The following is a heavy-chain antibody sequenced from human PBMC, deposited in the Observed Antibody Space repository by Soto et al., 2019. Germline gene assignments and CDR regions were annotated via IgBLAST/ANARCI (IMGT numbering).Heavy chain of an antibody. J-gene: IGHJ4*02. D-gene: IGHD1-1*01. CDR2: ITSDTLTI. Sequence: EVQLVESGGGLVQPGGSLRLSCAASGFTFSIYSINWVRQAPGKGLEWFSYITSDTLTIKYTDSVKGRFTISRDNAKKSLYLQMNSLRDEDTAVYFCARSVEGHFDYWGQGTVVTVSS. CDR3: ARSVEGHFDY. CDR1: GFTFSIYS. V-gene: IGHV3-48*02.